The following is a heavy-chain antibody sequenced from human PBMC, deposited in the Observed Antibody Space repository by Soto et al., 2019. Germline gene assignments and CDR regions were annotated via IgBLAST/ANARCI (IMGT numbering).Heavy chain of an antibody. CDR1: GYTFTSYG. J-gene: IGHJ4*02. D-gene: IGHD3-22*01. CDR3: ARDPINYYDSSGNLDY. CDR2: ISGYNGNT. Sequence: VKLSCKASGYTFTSYGISWVRQAPGQGLEWMGWISGYNGNTNYAQKLQGRVTMTTDTSTSTAYMELRSLRSDDTAVYYCARDPINYYDSSGNLDYWGQGTLVTVSS. V-gene: IGHV1-18*01.